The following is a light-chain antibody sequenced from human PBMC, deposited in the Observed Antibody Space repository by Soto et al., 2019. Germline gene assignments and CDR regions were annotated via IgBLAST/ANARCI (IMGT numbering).Light chain of an antibody. V-gene: IGKV3-20*01. Sequence: EIVLTQSPGTLSLSPGERATLSCRASQSVSSSYLAWYQQKPGQAPRLLIYGASSRATGIPDRFSGSGSGTDFTLTISRLEPEDFAVYYCQQNGSPSYTFGQGTKLEIK. J-gene: IGKJ2*01. CDR1: QSVSSSY. CDR2: GAS. CDR3: QQNGSPSYT.